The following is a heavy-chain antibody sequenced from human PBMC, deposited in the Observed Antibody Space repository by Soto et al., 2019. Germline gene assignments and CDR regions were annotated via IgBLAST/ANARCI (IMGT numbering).Heavy chain of an antibody. CDR1: GFTFSSYG. Sequence: QVQLVESGGGVVQPGRSLRLSCAASGFTFSSYGMHWVRQAPGKGLEWVAVISYDGSNKYYADSVKGRFTISRDNSKNTLYLQMNSLRAEDTAVYYCAKVYMEWSDYYYYGMDVWGQGTTVTVSS. CDR2: ISYDGSNK. D-gene: IGHD3-3*01. J-gene: IGHJ6*02. V-gene: IGHV3-30*18. CDR3: AKVYMEWSDYYYYGMDV.